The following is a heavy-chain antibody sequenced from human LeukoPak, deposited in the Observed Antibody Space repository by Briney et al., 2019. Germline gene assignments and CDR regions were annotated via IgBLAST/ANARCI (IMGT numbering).Heavy chain of an antibody. CDR2: IYYSGST. CDR1: GGSISSYY. V-gene: IGHV4-59*08. D-gene: IGHD3-10*01. CDR3: ARLSYYGSGSWFDH. Sequence: SETLSLTCTVSGGSISSYYWSWVRQPPGKGLEGIGYIYYSGSTNYNPSLKSRGTISVEKSKNKFSLKLSSVTAADTAVYYCARLSYYGSGSWFDHWGQGTLVTVSS. J-gene: IGHJ5*02.